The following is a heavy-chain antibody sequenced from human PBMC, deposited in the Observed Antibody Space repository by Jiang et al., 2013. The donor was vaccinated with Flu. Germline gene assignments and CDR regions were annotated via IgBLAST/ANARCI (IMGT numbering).Heavy chain of an antibody. CDR3: AKETGTTFDSYYYGLNV. Sequence: AVISYDGSNKYYADSVKGRFTVSRDNSNNTLYLQMNSLRAEDTAVYYCAKETGTTFDSYYYGLNVWGQGTTVTVSS. V-gene: IGHV3-30*18. D-gene: IGHD1-7*01. J-gene: IGHJ6*02. CDR2: ISYDGSNK.